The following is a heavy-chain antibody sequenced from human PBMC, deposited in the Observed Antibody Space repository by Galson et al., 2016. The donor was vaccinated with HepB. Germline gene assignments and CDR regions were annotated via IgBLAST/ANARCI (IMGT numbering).Heavy chain of an antibody. J-gene: IGHJ4*02. Sequence: SLRLSCAASGFTVSNSYMTWVRQAPGKGLEWVSVIYPGGSTHFADSVQGRFTMSRDNSKNTLYLHMNSLRAEDTAVYYCARDGGDSSTWDADYWGQGTRVTVSS. D-gene: IGHD6-13*01. CDR1: GFTVSNSY. CDR3: ARDGGDSSTWDADY. V-gene: IGHV3-53*01. CDR2: IYPGGST.